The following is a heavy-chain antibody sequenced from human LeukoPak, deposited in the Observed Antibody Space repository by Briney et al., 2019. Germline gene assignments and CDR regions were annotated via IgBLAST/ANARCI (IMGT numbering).Heavy chain of an antibody. J-gene: IGHJ5*02. Sequence: SETLSLTCAVYGGSFSGYYWSWICQPPGKGLEWIGEINHSGSTNYNPSLKSRVTISVDTSKNQFSLKLSSVTAADTAVYYCARRRDYYGSGSYYTPPHWFDPWGQGTLVTVSS. CDR1: GGSFSGYY. CDR2: INHSGST. CDR3: ARRRDYYGSGSYYTPPHWFDP. D-gene: IGHD3-10*01. V-gene: IGHV4-34*01.